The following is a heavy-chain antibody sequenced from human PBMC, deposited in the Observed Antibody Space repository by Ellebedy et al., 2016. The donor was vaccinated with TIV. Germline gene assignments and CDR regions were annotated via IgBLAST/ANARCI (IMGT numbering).Heavy chain of an antibody. CDR2: INSDGRST. J-gene: IGHJ6*02. CDR1: GFTFTIYR. CDR3: ARDRRGLGV. V-gene: IGHV3-74*01. Sequence: PGGSLRLSCAASGFTFTIYRMHWVRPVPGKGLVWVSRINSDGRSTSYADFVKGRFTISRDNSKNTLYSNMNDLRVEDTAVYYCARDRRGLGVWGQGTTVTVSS.